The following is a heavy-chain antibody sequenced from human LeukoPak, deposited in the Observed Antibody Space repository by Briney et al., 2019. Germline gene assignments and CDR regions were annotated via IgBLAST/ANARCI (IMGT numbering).Heavy chain of an antibody. CDR2: INPSGGST. D-gene: IGHD2-15*01. Sequence: ASVKVSCKASGYTFTSYYMHWVRQAPGQGLEWMGIINPSGGSTSYAQKFQGRVTMARDTSTSTVYMELSSLRSEDTAVYYCARDVVPGPYYYYGMDVWGQGTTVTVPS. J-gene: IGHJ6*02. CDR3: ARDVVPGPYYYYGMDV. CDR1: GYTFTSYY. V-gene: IGHV1-46*01.